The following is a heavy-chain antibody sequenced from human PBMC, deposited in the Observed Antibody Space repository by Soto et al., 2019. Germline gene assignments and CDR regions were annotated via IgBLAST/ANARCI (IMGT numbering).Heavy chain of an antibody. CDR1: GGSISSDDYY. CDR3: ARYLDGLTDDTSGPFPRPG. V-gene: IGHV4-30-4*01. CDR2: IHSSGSI. Sequence: PSETLSLTCTVSGGSISSDDYYWSWIRQAPGRGLEWIGYIHSSGSIYYNPSLKSRATMSIDTAVNQFSLKVSSVTVADTSVYYCARYLDGLTDDTSGPFPRPGWGQGTLVNVSS. J-gene: IGHJ1*01. D-gene: IGHD3-22*01.